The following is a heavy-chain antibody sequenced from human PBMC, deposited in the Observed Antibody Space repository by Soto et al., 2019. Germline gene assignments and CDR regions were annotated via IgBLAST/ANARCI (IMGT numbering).Heavy chain of an antibody. Sequence: SVKVSCKASGGTFSSYAISWVRQAPGQGLEWMGGIIPIFGTANYAQKFQGRVTITADESASTAYMELSSLRSEDTAVYYCARVLIMVRGVIIRNRTYFDTGGEEARLTISS. CDR3: ARVLIMVRGVIIRNRTYFDT. CDR1: GGTFSSYA. CDR2: IIPIFGTA. J-gene: IGHJ4*02. D-gene: IGHD3-10*01. V-gene: IGHV1-69*13.